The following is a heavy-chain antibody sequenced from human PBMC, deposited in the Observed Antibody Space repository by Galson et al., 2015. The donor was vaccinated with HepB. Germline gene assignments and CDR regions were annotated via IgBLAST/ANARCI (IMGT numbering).Heavy chain of an antibody. D-gene: IGHD5-18*01. V-gene: IGHV3-23*01. CDR1: GFTFSNYA. J-gene: IGHJ4*02. CDR2: ISGSGTNT. Sequence: SLRLSCAASGFTFSNYAMSWVRQAPGKGLDWVSVISGSGTNTYYADSVKGRFTISRDNSKNTLYLQLNNLRAEDTAIYYCAKEPLRYTYGPYYFDYWGQGTLVTVSS. CDR3: AKEPLRYTYGPYYFDY.